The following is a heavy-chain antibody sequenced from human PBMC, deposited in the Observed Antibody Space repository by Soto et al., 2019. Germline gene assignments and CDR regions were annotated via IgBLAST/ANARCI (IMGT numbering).Heavy chain of an antibody. CDR2: ISYDGSNK. J-gene: IGHJ4*02. D-gene: IGHD6-13*01. Sequence: PGGSLRLSCAASGFTFSSYGMHWVRQAPGKGLEWVAVISYDGSNKYYADSVKGRFTISRDNSKNTLYLQMNSLRAEDTAVYYCAKSGRSVKYSSSWYRAAYFDYWGQGTLVTVSS. V-gene: IGHV3-30*18. CDR1: GFTFSSYG. CDR3: AKSGRSVKYSSSWYRAAYFDY.